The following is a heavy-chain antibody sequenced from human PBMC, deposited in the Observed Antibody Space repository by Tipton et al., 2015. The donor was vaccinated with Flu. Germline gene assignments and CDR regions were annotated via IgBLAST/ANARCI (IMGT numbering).Heavy chain of an antibody. CDR1: GFTFSSYD. CDR2: IDTAGTT. V-gene: IGHV3-13*01. J-gene: IGHJ6*02. CDR3: TREVEGPSRYYGIDV. D-gene: IGHD1-26*01. Sequence: SLRLSCAASGFTFSSYDMQWVRQATGKGLEWVSGIDTAGTTYYPDSLKGRFTISRENAKNSLYLQMNSLRAGDTAAYYCTREVEGPSRYYGIDVWGQGTTVTVSS.